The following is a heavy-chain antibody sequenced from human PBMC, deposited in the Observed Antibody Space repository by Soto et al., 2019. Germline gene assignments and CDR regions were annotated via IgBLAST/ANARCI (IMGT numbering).Heavy chain of an antibody. J-gene: IGHJ4*02. V-gene: IGHV4-31*03. CDR3: AIRNGSGSYYVDY. D-gene: IGHD3-10*01. CDR2: IYYSGST. Sequence: QVQLQESGPGLVKPSQTLSLTCTVSGGSISSGGYYWSWIRQHPGKGLEWIGYIYYSGSTYYNPSLKSRVIISVDTSKNQFSLKLSSVTAADTAVYYCAIRNGSGSYYVDYWGQGTLVTVSS. CDR1: GGSISSGGYY.